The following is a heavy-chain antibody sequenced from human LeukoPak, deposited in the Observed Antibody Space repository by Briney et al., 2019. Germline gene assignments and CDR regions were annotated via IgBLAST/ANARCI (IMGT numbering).Heavy chain of an antibody. J-gene: IGHJ4*02. D-gene: IGHD1-26*01. V-gene: IGHV2-5*02. Sequence: SGPTLVKPTQTLTLTCTFSGFSLGTSGVGVGWIRQPPGEALEWLALIYWDDDKRFSPSLKSRLTITKDTSKNQVVLTMTNMDPVDTATYYCARSRGYFDYWGQGTLVTVSS. CDR3: ARSRGYFDY. CDR2: IYWDDDK. CDR1: GFSLGTSGVG.